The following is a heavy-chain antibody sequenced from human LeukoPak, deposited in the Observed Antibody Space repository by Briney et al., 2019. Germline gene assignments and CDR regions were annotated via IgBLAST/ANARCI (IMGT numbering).Heavy chain of an antibody. J-gene: IGHJ6*02. CDR1: GGSFSGYY. Sequence: SETLSLTCAVYGGSFSGYYWSWIRQPPGKGLEWIGEINHSGSTYYNPSLKSRVTISVDTSKNQFSLKLSSVTAADTAVYYCARVTTVTHYGMDVWGQGTTVTVSS. V-gene: IGHV4-34*01. D-gene: IGHD4-11*01. CDR2: INHSGST. CDR3: ARVTTVTHYGMDV.